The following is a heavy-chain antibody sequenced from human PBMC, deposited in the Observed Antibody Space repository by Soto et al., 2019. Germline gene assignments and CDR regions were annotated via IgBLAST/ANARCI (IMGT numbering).Heavy chain of an antibody. J-gene: IGHJ3*02. Sequence: HGESLKISCKGSGYSFTSYWIGWVRQMPGKGLEWMGIIYPGDSDTRYSPSFQGQVTISADKSISTAYLQWSSLKASDTAMYYWARLGLAFEENSYGYVIGAKGTMVTFSS. D-gene: IGHD5-18*01. CDR3: ARLGLAFEENSYGYVI. CDR2: IYPGDSDT. V-gene: IGHV5-51*01. CDR1: GYSFTSYW.